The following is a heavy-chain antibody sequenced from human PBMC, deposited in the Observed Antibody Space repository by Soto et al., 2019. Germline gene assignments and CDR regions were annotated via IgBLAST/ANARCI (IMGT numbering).Heavy chain of an antibody. V-gene: IGHV3-30*18. J-gene: IGHJ6*02. Sequence: WGSLRLSCAASGFTFISYGIRCVRHSPLKWLEWVAVISYDGSNKYYADSVKGRFTISRDNSKNTLYLQMNSLRAEDTAVYYCAKDYDFWSGYYNGMDVWGQGTTVTVSS. CDR1: GFTFISYG. CDR3: AKDYDFWSGYYNGMDV. D-gene: IGHD3-3*01. CDR2: ISYDGSNK.